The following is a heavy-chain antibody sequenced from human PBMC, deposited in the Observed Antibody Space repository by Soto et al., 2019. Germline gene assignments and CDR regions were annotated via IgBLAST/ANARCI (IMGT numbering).Heavy chain of an antibody. J-gene: IGHJ5*02. CDR1: GGSTNGGDCY. CDR3: ASQWVVVAATPYLHNWFDP. Sequence: LSLTCNLSGGSTNGGDCYWSWIRQPPGKGLEWIWYTDYSVSTYYNPSLQSRVTISVDTYKNQFSLKLSSVTAADTAVYYCASQWVVVAATPYLHNWFDPWGQGTLVRVSS. V-gene: IGHV4-30-4*01. D-gene: IGHD2-15*01. CDR2: TDYSVST.